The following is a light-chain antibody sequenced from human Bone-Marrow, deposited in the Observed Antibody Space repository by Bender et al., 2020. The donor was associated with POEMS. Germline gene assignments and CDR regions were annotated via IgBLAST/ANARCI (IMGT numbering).Light chain of an antibody. V-gene: IGLV2-8*01. Sequence: QSALTQPPSASGSAGQSVTISCTGTSSDVGRYNYVSWYQQYPGKAPKLLIYDVTKRPSGVPDRFSGSKSGNTASLTVSGLQAEDEADYYCQSYDTSLKEVFGGGTKLTVL. CDR2: DVT. CDR3: QSYDTSLKEV. CDR1: SSDVGRYNY. J-gene: IGLJ3*02.